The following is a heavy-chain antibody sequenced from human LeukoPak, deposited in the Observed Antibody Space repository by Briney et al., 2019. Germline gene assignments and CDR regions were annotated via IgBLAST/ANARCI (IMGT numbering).Heavy chain of an antibody. J-gene: IGHJ4*02. CDR1: GYSISSGYY. V-gene: IGHV4-38-2*02. CDR3: ARSVGAVAGGQLDY. Sequence: PSETLSLTCTVSGYSISSGYYWAWIGHPPGKGLGGIGGTYHSGGTYYTPPLKSRVTTSVDTSKTQFSLKLSSVTAADTAVYYCARSVGAVAGGQLDYWGQGTLVTVSS. D-gene: IGHD6-19*01. CDR2: TYHSGGT.